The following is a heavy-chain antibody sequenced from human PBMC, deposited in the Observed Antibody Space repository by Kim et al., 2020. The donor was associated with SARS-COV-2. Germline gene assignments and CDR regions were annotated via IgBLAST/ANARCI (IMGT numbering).Heavy chain of an antibody. D-gene: IGHD4-17*01. CDR3: ARSYGDYDGLNFDY. J-gene: IGHJ4*02. Sequence: AQKLQGRVTMTTDTSTSTAYMELRSLRSDDTAVYYCARSYGDYDGLNFDYWGQGTLVTVSS. V-gene: IGHV1-18*01.